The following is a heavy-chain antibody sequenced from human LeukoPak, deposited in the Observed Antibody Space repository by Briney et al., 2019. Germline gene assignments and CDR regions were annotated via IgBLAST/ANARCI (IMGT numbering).Heavy chain of an antibody. Sequence: GRSLRLSCAASGFTFSSYAMRWVRQAPGKGLEGVAVISFDGSNKYYADSVKGRFTISRDNSKNTLYLQMNSLRAEDTAVYYCARVDGYNSFDYWGQGTLVTVSS. D-gene: IGHD5-24*01. CDR1: GFTFSSYA. CDR3: ARVDGYNSFDY. J-gene: IGHJ4*02. V-gene: IGHV3-30*04. CDR2: ISFDGSNK.